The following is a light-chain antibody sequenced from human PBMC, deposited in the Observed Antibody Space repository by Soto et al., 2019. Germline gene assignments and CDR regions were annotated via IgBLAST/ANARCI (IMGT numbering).Light chain of an antibody. CDR2: FAS. V-gene: IGKV3-20*01. CDR3: HQYGTSPYT. J-gene: IGKJ2*01. Sequence: EVVLTQSPGTLSLSPGEGATLYCRASQTIYITSLAWYHQRPGQAPRLLMYFASKRASGTPDRFSGSVPERSGTDFTLTISRLEPEDFGVYYCHQYGTSPYTFGQGTTL. CDR1: QTIYITS.